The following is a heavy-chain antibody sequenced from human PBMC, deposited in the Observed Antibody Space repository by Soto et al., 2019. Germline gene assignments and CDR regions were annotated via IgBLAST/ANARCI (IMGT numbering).Heavy chain of an antibody. Sequence: EVQLVESGGGLVQPGGSLRHSCAASGFTLSAFSIHWVRQPAGKGLEFVSAISYKGGSTYYANSVKGRFTISRDNSKNTLYLQMGSLRAEDMAVYYCARVSARGQAAFDIWGQGTMVTVSS. D-gene: IGHD5-12*01. CDR2: ISYKGGST. CDR3: ARVSARGQAAFDI. V-gene: IGHV3-64*01. CDR1: GFTLSAFS. J-gene: IGHJ3*02.